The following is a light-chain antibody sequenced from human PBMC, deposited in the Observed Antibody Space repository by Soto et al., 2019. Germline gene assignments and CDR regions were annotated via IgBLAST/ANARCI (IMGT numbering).Light chain of an antibody. CDR2: DAS. CDR3: QQLNSYPGIT. J-gene: IGKJ5*01. CDR1: QSISSW. V-gene: IGKV1-5*01. Sequence: DIQMTQSPSTLSASVGDRVTITCRASQSISSWLAWYQQKPGKAPKLLIYDASSLESGVPSRFSGSGSGTDFTLTISCLQPEDFATYYCQQLNSYPGITFGQGTRLEIK.